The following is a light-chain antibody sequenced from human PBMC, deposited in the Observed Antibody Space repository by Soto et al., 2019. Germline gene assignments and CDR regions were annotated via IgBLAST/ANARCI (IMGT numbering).Light chain of an antibody. Sequence: DIQMTQSPSSLSASIGDRVTITCRASQGISTYLAWYQQKPGKVPKLLIHGTSTLQSGVPSRFIGSGYGTDFTLTISSLQPEDVATYFCQNYFSAPFTFGPGTKVDIK. CDR1: QGISTY. V-gene: IGKV1-27*01. CDR3: QNYFSAPFT. J-gene: IGKJ3*01. CDR2: GTS.